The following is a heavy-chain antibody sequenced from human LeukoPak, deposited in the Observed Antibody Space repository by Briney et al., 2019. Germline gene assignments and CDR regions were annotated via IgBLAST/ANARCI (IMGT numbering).Heavy chain of an antibody. CDR3: ARGDYYDSSGYYPDYYYYYGMDV. D-gene: IGHD3-22*01. CDR2: INHSGST. J-gene: IGHJ6*02. Sequence: SETLSLTCAVYGGSFSGYYWSWIRQPPGKGLEWIGEINHSGSTNYNPSLKSRVTISVDTSKNQFSLKLSSVTAADTAVYYCARGDYYDSSGYYPDYYYYYGMDVWGQGTTVTVSS. V-gene: IGHV4-34*01. CDR1: GGSFSGYY.